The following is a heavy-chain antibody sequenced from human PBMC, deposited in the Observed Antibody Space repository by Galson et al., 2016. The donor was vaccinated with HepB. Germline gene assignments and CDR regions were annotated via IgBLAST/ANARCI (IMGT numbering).Heavy chain of an antibody. J-gene: IGHJ4*02. V-gene: IGHV2-70*11. Sequence: PALVKPTQTLTLTCTLSGFSLSTSGMCVNWIRQPPGKALEWLARIDWDDEEYYSPSLKSRLTISKDTSKNQVVLTMTNMDPVDTATYYCARIDSSTSGYYFDYWGQGTLVTVSS. CDR2: IDWDDEE. CDR3: ARIDSSTSGYYFDY. CDR1: GFSLSTSGMC. D-gene: IGHD3-22*01.